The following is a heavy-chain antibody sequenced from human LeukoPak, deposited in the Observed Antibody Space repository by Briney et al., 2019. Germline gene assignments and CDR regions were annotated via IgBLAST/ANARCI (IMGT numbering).Heavy chain of an antibody. CDR2: IYHSGST. V-gene: IGHV4-4*02. CDR1: GGSITNSNW. J-gene: IGHJ4*02. CDR3: ASYIWFGGKYFDY. Sequence: PSQTLSLTCTVSGGSITNSNWWTWVRQPPGKGLEWIGEIYHSGSTNYNPSLQSRITMSVDKSKNQFFLKLSSVTAADTAMYYCASYIWFGGKYFDYWGQGTLVTVSS. D-gene: IGHD3-10*01.